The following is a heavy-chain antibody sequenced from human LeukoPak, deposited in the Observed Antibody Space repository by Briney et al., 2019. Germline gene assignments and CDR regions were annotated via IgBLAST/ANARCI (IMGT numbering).Heavy chain of an antibody. CDR1: GLYFRVQW. J-gene: IGHJ4*01. D-gene: IGHD3-10*01. V-gene: IGHV3-7*01. Sequence: GGSLRLSCAGSGLYFRVQWTSWLRPAPEKGPEWVAHIKPDGSETYYVDSVKGRFIISRDDARNSLSMQMNSLRAEDTAVYYCAGSFGDVKMFCGQGTLVTVSS. CDR3: AGSFGDVKMF. CDR2: IKPDGSET.